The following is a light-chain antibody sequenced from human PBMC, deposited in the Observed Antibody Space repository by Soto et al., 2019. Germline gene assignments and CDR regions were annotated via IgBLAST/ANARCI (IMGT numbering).Light chain of an antibody. Sequence: QSALTQPASVSGSPGQSITISCTATSSDVGSYNLVSWYQQHPGKAPKLMIYDVNTRPSGVSNRFSGSKSGNTASLTISGLQAEDEADYSCSSYTSSISFGGGTKVTVL. J-gene: IGLJ2*01. V-gene: IGLV2-14*02. CDR3: SSYTSSIS. CDR2: DVN. CDR1: SSDVGSYNL.